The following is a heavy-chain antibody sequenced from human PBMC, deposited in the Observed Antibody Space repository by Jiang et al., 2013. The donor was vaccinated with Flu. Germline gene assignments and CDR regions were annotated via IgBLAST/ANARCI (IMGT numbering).Heavy chain of an antibody. CDR3: ARDKGTMVRGLFDP. D-gene: IGHD3-10*01. V-gene: IGHV4-59*01. CDR2: IYYSGST. J-gene: IGHJ5*02. CDR1: GGSISSYY. Sequence: GLVKPSETLSLTCTVSGGSISSYYWSWIRQPPGKGLEWIGYIYYSGSTNYNPSLKSRVTISVDTSKNQFSLKLSSVTAADTAVYYCARDKGTMVRGLFDPWGQGTLVTVSS.